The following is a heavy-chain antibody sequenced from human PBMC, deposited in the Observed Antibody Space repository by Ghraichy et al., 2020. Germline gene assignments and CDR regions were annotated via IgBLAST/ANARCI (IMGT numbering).Heavy chain of an antibody. D-gene: IGHD2-15*01. J-gene: IGHJ4*02. CDR1: GGSISSYY. CDR3: ARQVVVAANFDY. CDR2: IYYSGST. Sequence: SETLSPTCTVSGGSISSYYWSWIRQPPGKGLEWIGYIYYSGSTNYNPSLKSRVTISVDTSKNQFSLKLSSVTAADTAVYYCARQVVVAANFDYWGQGTLVTVSS. V-gene: IGHV4-59*01.